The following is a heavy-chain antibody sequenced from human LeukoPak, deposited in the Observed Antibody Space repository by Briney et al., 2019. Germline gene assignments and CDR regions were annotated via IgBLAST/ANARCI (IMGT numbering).Heavy chain of an antibody. Sequence: PGGSLRLSCAASGFTFSSYEMNWVRQAPGKGLEWVSYISSSGSNIYYADSVKGRLTISRDNAKNSLYLQMNSLRAEDTAVYYCAREDGAGDDYWGQGTLVTVSS. D-gene: IGHD3-10*01. CDR1: GFTFSSYE. CDR2: ISSSGSNI. V-gene: IGHV3-48*03. J-gene: IGHJ4*02. CDR3: AREDGAGDDY.